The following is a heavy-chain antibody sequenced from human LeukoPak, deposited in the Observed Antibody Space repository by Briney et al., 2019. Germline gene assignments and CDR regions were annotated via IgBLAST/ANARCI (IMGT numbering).Heavy chain of an antibody. V-gene: IGHV3-74*01. CDR2: IKSDGSDT. CDR1: GFTFSTYW. CDR3: AKDNPRGNDFWSGFRYYYGMDV. Sequence: GGSLRLSCAASGFTFSTYWMHWVRQAPGEGLVWVSRIKSDGSDTSYADSVKGRFTISRDNSKNTLYLQMNSLRAEDTAVYYCAKDNPRGNDFWSGFRYYYGMDVWGQGTTVTVSS. D-gene: IGHD3-3*01. J-gene: IGHJ6*02.